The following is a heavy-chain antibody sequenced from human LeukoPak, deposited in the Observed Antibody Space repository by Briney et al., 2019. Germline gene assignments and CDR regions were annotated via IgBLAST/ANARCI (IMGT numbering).Heavy chain of an antibody. D-gene: IGHD3-22*01. CDR1: GYSISSGYY. Sequence: SETLSLTCAVSGYSISSGYYWGWIRQPPGKGLEWIGSISHSGSTYYNPSLKSRVTISVDTSKNQFSLKLSSVTAADTAVYYCARQDYYDSSVIDAFDIWGQGTMVTVSS. V-gene: IGHV4-38-2*01. CDR2: ISHSGST. CDR3: ARQDYYDSSVIDAFDI. J-gene: IGHJ3*02.